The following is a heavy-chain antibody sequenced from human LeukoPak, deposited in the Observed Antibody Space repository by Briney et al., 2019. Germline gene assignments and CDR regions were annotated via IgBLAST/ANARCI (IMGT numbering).Heavy chain of an antibody. CDR1: GFTFSSYS. D-gene: IGHD5-18*01. J-gene: IGHJ4*02. CDR2: INSNGGST. V-gene: IGHV3-64*01. CDR3: AREGSYGDSDY. Sequence: GGSLRLSCSGSGFTFSSYSMHWVRQAPGKGLEYVSAINSNGGSTYYANSVKGRFTISRDNSKNTLYLQMGSLRAEDMAVYYCAREGSYGDSDYWGQGTLVTVSS.